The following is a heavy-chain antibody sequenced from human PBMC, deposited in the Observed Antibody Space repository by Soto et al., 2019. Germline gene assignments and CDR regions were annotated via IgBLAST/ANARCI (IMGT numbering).Heavy chain of an antibody. V-gene: IGHV1-69*06. D-gene: IGHD6-25*01. CDR2: IIPIFGTA. Sequence: SVKVSCKASGGTFSSYAISWVRQAPGQGLEWMGGIIPIFGTANYAQKFQGRVTITADKSTSTAYMELSSLRSEDTAVYYCARSGYSSDPYYYHGMDVWGQGTTVTVSS. J-gene: IGHJ6*02. CDR3: ARSGYSSDPYYYHGMDV. CDR1: GGTFSSYA.